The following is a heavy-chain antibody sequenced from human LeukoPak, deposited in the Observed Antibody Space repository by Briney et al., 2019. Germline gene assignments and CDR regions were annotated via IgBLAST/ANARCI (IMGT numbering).Heavy chain of an antibody. CDR2: IYHSGST. CDR1: GYSISSGYY. D-gene: IGHD3-16*01. J-gene: IGHJ4*02. Sequence: SETLSLTCTVSGYSISSGYYWGWIRQPPGKGLEWIGSIYHSGSTYYNPSLKSRVTISVDTSKNQFSLKLSSVTAADTAVYYCARDGARGDYWGQGTLVTVSS. V-gene: IGHV4-38-2*02. CDR3: ARDGARGDY.